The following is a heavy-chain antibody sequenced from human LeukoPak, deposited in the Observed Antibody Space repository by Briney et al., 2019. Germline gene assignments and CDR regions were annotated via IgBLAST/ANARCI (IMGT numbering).Heavy chain of an antibody. V-gene: IGHV4-59*01. CDR2: IYYSGST. CDR3: TRDGGDGYNHYYYYGMDV. J-gene: IGHJ6*02. CDR1: GGSLSSYY. Sequence: PSETLSLTCTVSGGSLSSYYWSWIRQPPGKGLEWIGYIYYSGSTSYNPSLKSRVTISVDTSKNQFSLKLSSVTAADTGVYYCTRDGGDGYNHYYYYGMDVWGQGTTVTVSS. D-gene: IGHD5-24*01.